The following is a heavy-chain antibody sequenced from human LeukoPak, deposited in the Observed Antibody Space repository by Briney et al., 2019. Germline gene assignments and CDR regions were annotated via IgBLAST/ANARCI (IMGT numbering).Heavy chain of an antibody. V-gene: IGHV3-30*02. CDR1: GIRFSGSG. CDR2: IQNHGGDK. Sequence: GGSLRLSCAASGIRFSGSGMHWVRQAPGKGLEWVSFIQNHGGDKNYADSVKGRFTVSRDNSQNTVYLQMNTLRPEDTAVYYCAREGGVVVAGTFDYWGQGTLATVSS. D-gene: IGHD6-19*01. CDR3: AREGGVVVAGTFDY. J-gene: IGHJ4*02.